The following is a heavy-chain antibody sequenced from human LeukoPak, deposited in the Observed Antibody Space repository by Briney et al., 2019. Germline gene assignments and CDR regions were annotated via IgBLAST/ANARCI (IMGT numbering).Heavy chain of an antibody. CDR3: ARGQTLYGAGAFDI. CDR1: GGTFSSYA. D-gene: IGHD4-17*01. V-gene: IGHV1-69*06. CDR2: IIPIFGTA. J-gene: IGHJ3*02. Sequence: SVKVSCKASGGTFSSYAISWVRQAPGQGLEWMGGIIPIFGTANYAQKFQGRVTIIADKSTSTAYMELSSLRSEDTAVYYCARGQTLYGAGAFDIWGQGTMVTVSS.